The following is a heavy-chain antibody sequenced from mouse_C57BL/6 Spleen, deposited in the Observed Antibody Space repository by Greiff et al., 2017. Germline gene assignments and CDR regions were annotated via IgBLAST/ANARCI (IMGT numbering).Heavy chain of an antibody. J-gene: IGHJ2*01. Sequence: VQLQQPGAELVRPGTSVKLSCKASGYTFTSYWMHWVKQRPGQGLEWIGVIDPSDSYTNYNQKFKGKATLTVDTSSSTAYMQLSSLTSEDSAVYYCARPLLTDYFDYWGQGTTLTVSS. CDR3: ARPLLTDYFDY. CDR1: GYTFTSYW. D-gene: IGHD2-1*01. V-gene: IGHV1-59*01. CDR2: IDPSDSYT.